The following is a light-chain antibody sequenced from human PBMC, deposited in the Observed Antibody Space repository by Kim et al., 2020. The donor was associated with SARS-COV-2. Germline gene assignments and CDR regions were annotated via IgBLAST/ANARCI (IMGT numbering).Light chain of an antibody. CDR3: QRYGGSPPYT. Sequence: SPGGRASRYCRDSQRVRDNYIAWDQHKPGQSPRLLIYGASRRASGVPDRFSGGGSGTDFTLTIDRLEPEDLAVYYCQRYGGSPPYTFGKGTKLEI. V-gene: IGKV3-20*01. CDR2: GAS. J-gene: IGKJ2*01. CDR1: QRVRDNY.